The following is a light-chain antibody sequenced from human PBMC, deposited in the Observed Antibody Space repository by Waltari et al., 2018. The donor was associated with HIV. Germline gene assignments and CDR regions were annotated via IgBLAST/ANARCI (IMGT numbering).Light chain of an antibody. CDR2: AAS. CDR3: QQTYRTPS. V-gene: IGKV1-39*01. Sequence: DIPLTQSPYSLATSVGERVTSTCRASQRIGKFLNWYVHKPGKAPSLLIFAASSLHSGVPSRFIGSGSGTDFTLTITGLQPEDFATYYCQQTYRTPSFGQGTTVEVK. J-gene: IGKJ1*01. CDR1: QRIGKF.